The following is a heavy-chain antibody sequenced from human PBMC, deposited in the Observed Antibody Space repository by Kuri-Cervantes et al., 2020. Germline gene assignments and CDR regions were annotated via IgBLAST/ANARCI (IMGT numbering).Heavy chain of an antibody. Sequence: GESLKISCAASGFTFDDYGMSWVRQAPGKGLEWVSAISGSGGSTYYADSVKGRFTISRDNSKNTLYLQMNSLRAEDTAVYYCAKDVWQQLVGNLDYWGQGTLVTVSS. D-gene: IGHD6-13*01. J-gene: IGHJ4*02. CDR1: GFTFDDYG. CDR3: AKDVWQQLVGNLDY. CDR2: ISGSGGST. V-gene: IGHV3-23*01.